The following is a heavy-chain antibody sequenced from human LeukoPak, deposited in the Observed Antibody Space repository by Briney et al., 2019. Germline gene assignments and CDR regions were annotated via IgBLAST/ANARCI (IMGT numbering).Heavy chain of an antibody. J-gene: IGHJ3*02. CDR2: ISSSSSYI. CDR3: ARSNYDYVRGSYRLRAFDI. Sequence: AGSLRLSCAASGFTFSSYSMNWVRQAPGKGLEWVSSISSSSSYIYYADSEKGRFTISRDNAKNSLYLQMNSLRAEDTAVYYCARSNYDYVRGSYRLRAFDIWAQGTMVTVSS. V-gene: IGHV3-21*01. D-gene: IGHD3-16*02. CDR1: GFTFSSYS.